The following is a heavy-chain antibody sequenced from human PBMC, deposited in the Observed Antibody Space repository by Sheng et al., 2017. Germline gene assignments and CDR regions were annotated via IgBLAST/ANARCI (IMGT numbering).Heavy chain of an antibody. D-gene: IGHD5-12*01. CDR3: AAQEMATIVPFDY. Sequence: QAQVVQSGSEVKKPGTSMKVSCKASGYTFSGYYMNWVRQAPGQRLEWMGWINPKTGDTNYAEKFQGRITMTRDTSVSTAYMELSSLTSDDTAVYFCAAQEMATIVPFDYWGQGTLVTVSS. J-gene: IGHJ4*02. CDR2: INPKTGDT. CDR1: GYTFSGYY. V-gene: IGHV1-2*02.